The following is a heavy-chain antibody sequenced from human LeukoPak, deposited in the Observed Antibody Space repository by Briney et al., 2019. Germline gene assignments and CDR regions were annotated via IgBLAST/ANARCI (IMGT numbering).Heavy chain of an antibody. CDR1: RGSISSNY. J-gene: IGHJ4*02. CDR2: IYYTGST. V-gene: IGHV4-59*01. Sequence: SETLSLTCSVSRGSISSNYWSWIRQPPGKGLEWIGYIYYTGSTEYHPSLKSRVTISLDTSKNQFSLKLTSVTAADTAVYYCARVYQSAEYYFDYWGQGNLVSVSS. D-gene: IGHD2-2*01. CDR3: ARVYQSAEYYFDY.